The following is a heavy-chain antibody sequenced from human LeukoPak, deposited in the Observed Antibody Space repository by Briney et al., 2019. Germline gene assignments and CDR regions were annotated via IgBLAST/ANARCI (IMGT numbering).Heavy chain of an antibody. V-gene: IGHV4-31*03. J-gene: IGHJ4*02. D-gene: IGHD3-10*01. CDR1: GGSISSGGYY. Sequence: SQTLSLTCTVSGGSISSGGYYWSWIRQHPGKGLEWIGYIYYSGSTYYNPSHKSRVTISVDTSKNQFSLKLSSVTAADTAVYYCARVGMVRGVIITSGHFDYWGQGTLVTVSS. CDR2: IYYSGST. CDR3: ARVGMVRGVIITSGHFDY.